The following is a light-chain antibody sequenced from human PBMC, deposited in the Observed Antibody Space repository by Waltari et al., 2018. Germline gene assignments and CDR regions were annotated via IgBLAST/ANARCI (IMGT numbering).Light chain of an antibody. J-gene: IGLJ2*01. V-gene: IGLV4-69*01. CDR1: SGHSSYA. CDR2: LNSDGSH. CDR3: QTWDTGIVV. Sequence: QLVLTQSPSASASLGASVKLTCTLSSGHSSYAIAWPQQQPEKGPRYLMKLNSDGSHSKGDGIPDRFSGSSSGAERYLTISSLQSEDEADYYCQTWDTGIVVFGGGTKLTVL.